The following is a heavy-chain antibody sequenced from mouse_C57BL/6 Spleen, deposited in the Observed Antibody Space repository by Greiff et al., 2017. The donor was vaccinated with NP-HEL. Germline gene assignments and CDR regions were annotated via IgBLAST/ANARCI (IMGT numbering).Heavy chain of an antibody. D-gene: IGHD2-4*01. V-gene: IGHV1-5*01. Sequence: EVQLQQSGTVLARPGASVKMSCKTSGYTFTSYWMHWVKQRPGQGLEWIWAIYPGNSDTSYNQTFKGKAKLTAVTSASTAYMELSSLTNEDSAVYYCTRIYYDYEGYFDYWGQGTTLTVSS. CDR2: IYPGNSDT. CDR1: GYTFTSYW. J-gene: IGHJ2*01. CDR3: TRIYYDYEGYFDY.